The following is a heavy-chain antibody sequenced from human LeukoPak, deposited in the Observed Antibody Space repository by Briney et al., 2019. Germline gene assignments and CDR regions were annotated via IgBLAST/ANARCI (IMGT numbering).Heavy chain of an antibody. Sequence: GGSLRLSCAASGFTFSSFSMNGVRQAPGKGLEWVSAISGSGGSTYYADSVKGRLTISRDNSKNTLYLQMNSLRAEDTAVYYCAKGVLGDYWGQGTLVTVSS. CDR3: AKGVLGDY. J-gene: IGHJ4*02. CDR1: GFTFSSFS. V-gene: IGHV3-23*01. CDR2: ISGSGGST. D-gene: IGHD3-16*02.